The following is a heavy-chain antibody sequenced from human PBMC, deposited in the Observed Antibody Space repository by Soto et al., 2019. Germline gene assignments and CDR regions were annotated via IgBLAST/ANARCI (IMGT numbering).Heavy chain of an antibody. CDR3: EKDRDDIDYDNYFDY. Sequence: SGGLLRLSCEASGLSFGSYGMHWERQAPGKGLEWVAVISYDGSYKYYADSVKGRFTISRDNSRNTLYLQMNSLRAEDTAVYYCEKDRDDIDYDNYFDYWGQGTLVTVSS. V-gene: IGHV3-30*18. CDR1: GLSFGSYG. J-gene: IGHJ4*02. CDR2: ISYDGSYK. D-gene: IGHD4-17*01.